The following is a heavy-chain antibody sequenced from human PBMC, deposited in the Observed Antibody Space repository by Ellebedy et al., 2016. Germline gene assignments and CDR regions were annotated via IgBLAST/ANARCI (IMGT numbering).Heavy chain of an antibody. J-gene: IGHJ4*02. D-gene: IGHD1-14*01. Sequence: SETLSLXXAVYGGSFSGYYWSWIRQPPGKGLEWIGEINHSGSTNYNPSLKSRVTISVDTSKNQFSLKLSSVTAADTAVYYCARGRRSKGYDYWGQGTLVTVSS. CDR3: ARGRRSKGYDY. V-gene: IGHV4-34*01. CDR1: GGSFSGYY. CDR2: INHSGST.